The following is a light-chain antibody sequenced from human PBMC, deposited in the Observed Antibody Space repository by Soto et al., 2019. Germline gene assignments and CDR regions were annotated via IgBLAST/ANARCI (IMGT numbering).Light chain of an antibody. J-gene: IGLJ1*01. V-gene: IGLV2-14*03. Sequence: QSALTQPACVSGSPGQSITISCTGTSSDVGGSNYVSWYQQHPGKAPKLMIYDVSNRPSGVSNRFSGSKSGNTASLTISGLQAEDEADYYCGSYSSSSTLYVFGTGTKLTVL. CDR3: GSYSSSSTLYV. CDR1: SSDVGGSNY. CDR2: DVS.